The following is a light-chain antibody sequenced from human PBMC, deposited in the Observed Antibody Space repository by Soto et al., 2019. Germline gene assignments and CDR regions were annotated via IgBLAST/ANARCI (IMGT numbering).Light chain of an antibody. CDR3: QRYNDYSRM. V-gene: IGKV1-5*03. J-gene: IGKJ1*01. CDR1: QSVDSW. CDR2: KAS. Sequence: DIPMTQSPSTLSASIGDRVTITCRTSQSVDSWLAWYQQKPGKAPKLRIYKASSLQTGVPSRFRGSGSGTEFTPTISSPQPEDFATYYCQRYNDYSRMFGQGTKVAIK.